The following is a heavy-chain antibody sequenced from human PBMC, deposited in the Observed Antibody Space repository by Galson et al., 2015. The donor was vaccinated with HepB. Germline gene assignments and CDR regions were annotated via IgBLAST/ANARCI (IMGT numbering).Heavy chain of an antibody. J-gene: IGHJ4*02. Sequence: SLRLSCAASRFTFSSYGMHWVRQAPGKGLEWLAVIWYDGSNEYYADSVKGRFTISRDNSKNTLYLQMNSLTAEDTAVYYCARDAHVYPLDYWGQGTLVTVSS. CDR3: ARDAHVYPLDY. D-gene: IGHD2-2*01. CDR1: RFTFSSYG. V-gene: IGHV3-33*01. CDR2: IWYDGSNE.